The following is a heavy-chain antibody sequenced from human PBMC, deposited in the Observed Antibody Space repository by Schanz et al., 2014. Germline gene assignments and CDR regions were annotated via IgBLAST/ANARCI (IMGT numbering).Heavy chain of an antibody. V-gene: IGHV3-11*01. CDR2: ISNTGTFI. CDR3: VRDAYLQIRGTVFDS. Sequence: QVQLVESGGGLVKPGGSLRLSCAASGFTFSDHYMAWIRQAPGKGLEWVSIISNTGTFIYYADSVRGRFVISRDNAKSSLFLQMKGLRAEGTAVYYCVRDAYLQIRGTVFDSWGPGNLVTVSS. CDR1: GFTFSDHY. D-gene: IGHD1-1*01. J-gene: IGHJ4*02.